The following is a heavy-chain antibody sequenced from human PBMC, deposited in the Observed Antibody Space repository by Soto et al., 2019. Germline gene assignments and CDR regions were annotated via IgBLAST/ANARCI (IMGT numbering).Heavy chain of an antibody. CDR3: ARGCSSTSCYTGYYYYGMDV. CDR1: GFTFSSYS. CDR2: ISSSSSYI. V-gene: IGHV3-21*01. D-gene: IGHD2-2*02. Sequence: PGGSLRLSCAASGFTFSSYSMNWVRQAPGKGLEWVSSISSSSSYIYYADPVKGRFTISRDNAKNSLYLQMNSLRAEDTAVYYCARGCSSTSCYTGYYYYGMDVWGQGTTVTVSS. J-gene: IGHJ6*02.